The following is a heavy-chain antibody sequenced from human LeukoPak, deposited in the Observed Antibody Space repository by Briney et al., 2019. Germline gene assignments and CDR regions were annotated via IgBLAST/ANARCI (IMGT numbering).Heavy chain of an antibody. J-gene: IGHJ6*03. Sequence: GGSLRLSCAASGFTFGNNGMSWVRQAPGKGLEWVSGINWRGGSTGYADSVKGRFTISRDNAKSSLYLQMNSLRAEDTALYYCARLYEFYYYMDVWGKGTTVTVSS. CDR1: GFTFGNNG. CDR2: INWRGGST. D-gene: IGHD2-8*01. CDR3: ARLYEFYYYMDV. V-gene: IGHV3-20*04.